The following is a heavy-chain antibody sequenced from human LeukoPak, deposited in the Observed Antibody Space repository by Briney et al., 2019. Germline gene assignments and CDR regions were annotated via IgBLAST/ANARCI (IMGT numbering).Heavy chain of an antibody. D-gene: IGHD1-7*01. CDR3: SRDRGITGTSFPIDY. CDR2: IYGGGST. V-gene: IGHV3-53*01. Sequence: PGGSLRLSCAVSGFTVSNDYMSWVRQAPGKGLEWVSVIYGGGSTYYADSVRSRFTISRDNSKNTLYLQMNSQIAEDTAVYYCSRDRGITGTSFPIDYWGQGTLVTVSS. CDR1: GFTVSNDY. J-gene: IGHJ4*02.